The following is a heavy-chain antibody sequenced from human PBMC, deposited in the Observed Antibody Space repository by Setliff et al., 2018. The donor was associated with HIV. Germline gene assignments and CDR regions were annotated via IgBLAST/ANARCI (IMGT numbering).Heavy chain of an antibody. Sequence: SETLSLTCTVSGDSISSDSFFWSWIRQPAGKGLEWIGRIYTSGGTNYNPSLKSRVTISIDTSKNQFSVKLTSVTAADTAVYYCARVSMVRGVIHYYNYGMDVWGQGTTVTV. D-gene: IGHD3-10*01. CDR2: IYTSGGT. CDR1: GDSISSDSFF. J-gene: IGHJ6*02. V-gene: IGHV4-61*02. CDR3: ARVSMVRGVIHYYNYGMDV.